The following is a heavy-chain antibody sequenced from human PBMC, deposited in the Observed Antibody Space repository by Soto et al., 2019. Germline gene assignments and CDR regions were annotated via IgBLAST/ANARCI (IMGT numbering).Heavy chain of an antibody. V-gene: IGHV4-34*01. D-gene: IGHD5-18*01. J-gene: IGHJ5*02. CDR3: ARGDPLYSYGYGFNWFDP. CDR2: INHSGST. CDR1: GGSFSGYY. Sequence: QVQLQQWGAGLLKPSETLSLTCAVYGGSFSGYYWSWIRQPPGKGLEWIGEINHSGSTNYNPSLKSRVTISVDTSKNQFSLKLSSVTAADTAVYYCARGDPLYSYGYGFNWFDPWGQGTLVTVSS.